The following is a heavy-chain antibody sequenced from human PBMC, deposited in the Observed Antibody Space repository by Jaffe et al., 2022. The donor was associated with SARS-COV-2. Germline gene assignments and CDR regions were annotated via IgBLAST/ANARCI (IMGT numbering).Heavy chain of an antibody. J-gene: IGHJ5*02. D-gene: IGHD3-9*01. CDR3: ARGSRQYDILTGYYFGSLFDP. CDR1: GGSFSGYY. CDR2: INHSGST. V-gene: IGHV4-34*01. Sequence: QVQLQQWGAGLLKPSETLSLTCAVYGGSFSGYYWSWIRQPPGKGLEWIGEINHSGSTNYNPSLKSRVTISVDTSKNQFSLKLSSVTAADTAVYYCARGSRQYDILTGYYFGSLFDPWGQGTLVTVSS.